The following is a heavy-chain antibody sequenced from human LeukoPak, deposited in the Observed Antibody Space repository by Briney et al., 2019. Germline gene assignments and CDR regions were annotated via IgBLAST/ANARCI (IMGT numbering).Heavy chain of an antibody. D-gene: IGHD5-18*01. CDR3: AKEGTAMVGYFDY. Sequence: GGSLRLSCAASGFTFSSYWMSWVRQAPGKGLEWVAVISYDGSNKYYADSVKGRFTISRDNSKNTLYLQMNSLRAEDTAVYYCAKEGTAMVGYFDYWGQGTLVTVSS. CDR2: ISYDGSNK. J-gene: IGHJ4*02. V-gene: IGHV3-30*18. CDR1: GFTFSSYW.